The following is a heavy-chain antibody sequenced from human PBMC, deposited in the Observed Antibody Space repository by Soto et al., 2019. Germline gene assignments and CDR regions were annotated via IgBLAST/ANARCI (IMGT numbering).Heavy chain of an antibody. Sequence: PSETLSLTCTVSGGSISGHYWGWIRQPPGKAPEWIGQIFYSGGTNYNPSLEGRVTMSVDTSKNQFSLKLSSMTAADTAVYYCARAGGNFDPWGQGTLVTVS. V-gene: IGHV4-59*11. CDR3: ARAGGNFDP. CDR2: IFYSGGT. J-gene: IGHJ5*02. CDR1: GGSISGHY.